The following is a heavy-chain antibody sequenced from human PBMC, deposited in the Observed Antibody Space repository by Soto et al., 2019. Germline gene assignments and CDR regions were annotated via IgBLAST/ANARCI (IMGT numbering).Heavy chain of an antibody. CDR3: AGDGLLGYFDY. CDR1: GFTFSSYA. Sequence: QVQLVESGGGVVQPGRSLRLSCAASGFTFSSYAMHWVRQAPGKGLEWVAVISYDGSNKYYADSVKGRFTISRDNSKNTLYLQMNSLSAEDTAVYYCAGDGLLGYFDYWGQGTLVTVSS. D-gene: IGHD2-15*01. CDR2: ISYDGSNK. J-gene: IGHJ4*02. V-gene: IGHV3-30-3*01.